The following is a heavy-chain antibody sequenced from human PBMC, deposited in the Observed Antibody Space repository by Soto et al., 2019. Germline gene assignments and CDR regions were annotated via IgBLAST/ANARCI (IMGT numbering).Heavy chain of an antibody. CDR2: ISYDGSNK. V-gene: IGHV3-30*18. Sequence: GSLRLSCAASGFTFSSYGMHWVRQAPGKGLEWVAVISYDGSNKYYADSVKGRFTISRDNSKNTLYLQMNSLRAEDTAVYYCAKDPGVTMIYYAFDIWGQGTVVTVSS. CDR1: GFTFSSYG. D-gene: IGHD3-22*01. CDR3: AKDPGVTMIYYAFDI. J-gene: IGHJ3*02.